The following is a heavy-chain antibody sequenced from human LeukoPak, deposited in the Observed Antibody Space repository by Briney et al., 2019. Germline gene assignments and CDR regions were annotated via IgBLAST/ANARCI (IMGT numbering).Heavy chain of an antibody. CDR3: AIGGYSYGDGDWFDP. CDR1: GFTFSSYG. D-gene: IGHD5-18*01. J-gene: IGHJ5*02. CDR2: IWYDGSNK. Sequence: GGSLRLSCAASGFTFSSYGMHWVRQAPGKGLEWVAVIWYDGSNKYYADSVKGRFTTSRDNSKNTLYLQMNSLRAENTAVYYCAIGGYSYGDGDWFDPWGQGTLVTVSS. V-gene: IGHV3-33*01.